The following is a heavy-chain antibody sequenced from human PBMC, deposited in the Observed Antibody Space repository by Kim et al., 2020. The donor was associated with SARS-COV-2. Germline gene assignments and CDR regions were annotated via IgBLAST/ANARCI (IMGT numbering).Heavy chain of an antibody. CDR1: RFILGDFG. CDR2: TSYDENIK. CDR3: VKSVGASTGYDFLLGD. V-gene: IGHV3-30*18. Sequence: GALRLSCAASRFILGDFGIHWVRQAPGKGLQWVAVTSYDENIKYYEDSVKGRFTISRDNSNNMVYLEMNSLRPDDTAIYYCVKSVGASTGYDFLLGDWG. D-gene: IGHD5-12*01. J-gene: IGHJ1*01.